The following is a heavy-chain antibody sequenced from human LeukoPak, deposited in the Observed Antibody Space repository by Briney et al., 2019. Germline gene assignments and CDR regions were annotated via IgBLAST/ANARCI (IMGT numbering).Heavy chain of an antibody. CDR3: ARGPYSYDSSGAFDI. CDR1: GYSISSGFY. J-gene: IGHJ3*02. CDR2: IHHSGST. D-gene: IGHD3-22*01. V-gene: IGHV4-38-2*02. Sequence: SETLSLTCTVSGYSISSGFYWGWIRQPPGKGLEWIGSIHHSGSTYYKSSLKSRVTISVDTSKNQFSLKLSSVTAADTAVYFCARGPYSYDSSGAFDIWGQGTMVTVSS.